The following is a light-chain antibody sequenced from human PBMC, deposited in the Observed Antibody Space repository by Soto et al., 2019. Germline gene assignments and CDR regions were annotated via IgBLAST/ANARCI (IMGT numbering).Light chain of an antibody. V-gene: IGLV1-44*01. CDR1: SSNIGSNT. CDR2: SNN. J-gene: IGLJ3*02. Sequence: QSVLTQPPSASGTPGQRVTISCSGSSSNIGSNTVNWYQQLPGTAPKLLIYSNNQRPSGVPDRFSGSKSGTSASLAISVLQSEDEADYYCAAWDDSLNGWVFGGGTKVTVL. CDR3: AAWDDSLNGWV.